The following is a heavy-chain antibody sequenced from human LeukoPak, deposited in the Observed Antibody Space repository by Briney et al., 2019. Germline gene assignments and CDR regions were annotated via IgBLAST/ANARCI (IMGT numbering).Heavy chain of an antibody. CDR2: IYTSGST. J-gene: IGHJ6*03. V-gene: IGHV4-4*07. Sequence: SETLSLTCTVSGGSISSYYWSWIRQPAGKGLEWIGRIYTSGSTNYNPSLKSRVTMSVDTSKNQFSLKLSSVTAADTAVYYCAREDVAGTQYDYYYYYMDVWGKGTTVTVSS. CDR3: AREDVAGTQYDYYYYYMDV. CDR1: GGSISSYY. D-gene: IGHD1-1*01.